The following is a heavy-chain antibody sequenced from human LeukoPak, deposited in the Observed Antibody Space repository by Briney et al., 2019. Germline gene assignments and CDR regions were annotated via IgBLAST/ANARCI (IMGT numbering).Heavy chain of an antibody. V-gene: IGHV3-33*01. CDR1: AFTFSSYG. J-gene: IGHJ5*02. Sequence: GRSLRLSCAASAFTFSSYGTHSVRQAPGKGLGWVAVIWYDGSNKYYAASVNGRFSLSTDNSKSCLYLQINSLITEHTAVYVSSRAAARRAPGSWFDPWGQGTLVTVSS. CDR3: SRAAARRAPGSWFDP. CDR2: IWYDGSNK. D-gene: IGHD6-6*01.